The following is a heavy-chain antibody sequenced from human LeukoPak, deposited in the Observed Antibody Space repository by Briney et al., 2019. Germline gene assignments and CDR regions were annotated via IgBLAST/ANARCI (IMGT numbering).Heavy chain of an antibody. CDR2: IWYDGSNK. Sequence: QPGRSLRLSCAASGFTFSSYGMHWVRQAAGKGLEWVAVIWYDGSNKYYADSVKGRITISRDNSKNTLYLQMNSLRAEDTAVYYCARGNTAMVTWGQGTLVTVSS. J-gene: IGHJ4*02. V-gene: IGHV3-33*01. D-gene: IGHD5-18*01. CDR3: ARGNTAMVT. CDR1: GFTFSSYG.